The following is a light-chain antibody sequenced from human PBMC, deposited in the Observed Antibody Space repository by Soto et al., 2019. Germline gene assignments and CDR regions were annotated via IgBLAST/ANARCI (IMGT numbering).Light chain of an antibody. Sequence: EIVLTQSPDTLSLSPGERATLSCRASQNIYINSLAWYQQRPGQAPRLLIYGGPTRATAVPDRFSGSGSGTDFALTISRLEPEDCAVYYGKQYGATPLTFGPGTKVD. CDR2: GGP. V-gene: IGKV3-20*01. CDR1: QNIYINS. CDR3: KQYGATPLT. J-gene: IGKJ3*01.